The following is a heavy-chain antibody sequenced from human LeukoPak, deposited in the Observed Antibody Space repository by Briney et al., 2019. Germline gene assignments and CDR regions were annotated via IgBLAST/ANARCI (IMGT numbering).Heavy chain of an antibody. CDR1: GYSFTSYW. J-gene: IGHJ4*02. Sequence: GESLKISCKGSGYSFTSYWIGWVRQMPGKGLEWMGIIYPGDSDTRYSPSFQGQVTISADKSISTAYLQWSSLKASDTAMYYCARSDPGNSSSSPPPDYWGQGTLVTVSS. CDR2: IYPGDSDT. D-gene: IGHD6-6*01. V-gene: IGHV5-51*01. CDR3: ARSDPGNSSSSPPPDY.